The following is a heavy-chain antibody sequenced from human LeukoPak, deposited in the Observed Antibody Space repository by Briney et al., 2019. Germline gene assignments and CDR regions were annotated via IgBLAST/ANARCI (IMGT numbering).Heavy chain of an antibody. V-gene: IGHV3-30*02. CDR3: AKGQRMGTYGERNHDGDC. D-gene: IGHD4-17*01. Sequence: GGSLRLSCAASGFTFSSYGMHWVRQAPGKGLEWVAFIRYDGSNKYYADSVKGRFTISRDNSKNTLYLQMNSLRAEDTAVYYCAKGQRMGTYGERNHDGDCWGQGTLVTVSS. J-gene: IGHJ4*02. CDR1: GFTFSSYG. CDR2: IRYDGSNK.